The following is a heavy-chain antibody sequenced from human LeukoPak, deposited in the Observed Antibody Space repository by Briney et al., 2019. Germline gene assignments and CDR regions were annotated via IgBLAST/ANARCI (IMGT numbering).Heavy chain of an antibody. Sequence: PGGSLRLSCTVSGFTFSSYGMHWVRQAPGKGLEWVAFIRYDGSNKYYADSVKGRFTISRDNSKNTLYLQMNSLRAEDTAVYYCAKNRGYDSSGYYLGYWGQGTLVTVSS. D-gene: IGHD3-22*01. CDR1: GFTFSSYG. CDR2: IRYDGSNK. V-gene: IGHV3-30*02. CDR3: AKNRGYDSSGYYLGY. J-gene: IGHJ4*02.